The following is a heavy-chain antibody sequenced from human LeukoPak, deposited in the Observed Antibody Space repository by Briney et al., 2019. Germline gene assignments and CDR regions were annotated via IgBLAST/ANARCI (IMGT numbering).Heavy chain of an antibody. CDR1: GGSISSGSYY. CDR3: ARDGSSSPGDY. V-gene: IGHV4-61*02. D-gene: IGHD6-13*01. CDR2: IYTSGST. Sequence: SQTLPLTCTVSGGSISSGSYYWSWIRQPAGKGLEWIGRIYTSGSTSYNPSLKSRVTISVDTSKNQFSLKLSSVTAADTAVYYCARDGSSSPGDYWGQGTLVTVSS. J-gene: IGHJ4*02.